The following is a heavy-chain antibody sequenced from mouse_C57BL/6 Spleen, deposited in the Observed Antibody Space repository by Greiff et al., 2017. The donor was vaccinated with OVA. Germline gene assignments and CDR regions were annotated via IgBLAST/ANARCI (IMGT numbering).Heavy chain of an antibody. CDR3: AVSYYDGYYYYAMDY. CDR2: INPSSGYT. V-gene: IGHV1-4*01. D-gene: IGHD2-3*01. J-gene: IGHJ4*01. Sequence: VQLQQSGAELARPGASVKMSCKASGYTFTSYTMHWVKQRPGQGLEWIGYINPSSGYTKYNQKFKDKATLTADKSSSTAYMQLSSLTSEDSAVYYGAVSYYDGYYYYAMDYWGQGTSVTVSS. CDR1: GYTFTSYT.